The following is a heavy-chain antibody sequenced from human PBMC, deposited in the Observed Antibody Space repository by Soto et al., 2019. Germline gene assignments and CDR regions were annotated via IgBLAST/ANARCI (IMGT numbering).Heavy chain of an antibody. Sequence: LRLSCAASGFTFSSYSMNWVRQAPGKGLEWVSSISSSSSYIYYADSVKGRFTISRDNAKNSLYLQMNSLRAEDTAVYYCARSWVVVPAALDIWGQGTMVTVSS. CDR3: ARSWVVVPAALDI. D-gene: IGHD2-2*01. CDR1: GFTFSSYS. V-gene: IGHV3-21*01. CDR2: ISSSSSYI. J-gene: IGHJ3*02.